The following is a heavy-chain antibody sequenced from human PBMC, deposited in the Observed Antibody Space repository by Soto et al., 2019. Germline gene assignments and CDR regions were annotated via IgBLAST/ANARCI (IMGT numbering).Heavy chain of an antibody. CDR2: ISAYNGNT. J-gene: IGHJ4*02. CDR1: GDTFTNSA. CDR3: AREGSRSGRPRPHTYIDY. Sequence: ASVKVSCKASGDTFTNSAFIWVRQAPGQGLEWMGWISAYNGNTDYEQKFQGRVTMTTDTSTSTAHMELRSLRSDDTAVYYCAREGSRSGRPRPHTYIDYWGQGTLVTVPS. D-gene: IGHD6-13*01. V-gene: IGHV1-18*01.